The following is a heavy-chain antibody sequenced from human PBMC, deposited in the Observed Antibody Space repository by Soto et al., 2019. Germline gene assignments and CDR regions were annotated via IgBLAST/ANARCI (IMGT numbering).Heavy chain of an antibody. CDR1: GFTFSSYG. CDR3: ARDKGYCSGGSCYGAFDI. J-gene: IGHJ3*02. Sequence: QVQLVESGGGVVQPGRSLRLSCAASGFTFSSYGMHWVRQAPGKGLEWVAVIWYDGSNKYYADSVKGRFTISRDNSKNTLYLQMNSLRAEDTAVYYCARDKGYCSGGSCYGAFDIWGQGTMVTVSS. CDR2: IWYDGSNK. V-gene: IGHV3-33*01. D-gene: IGHD2-15*01.